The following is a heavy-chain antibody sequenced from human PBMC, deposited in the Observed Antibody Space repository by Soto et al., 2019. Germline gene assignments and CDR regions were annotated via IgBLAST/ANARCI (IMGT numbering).Heavy chain of an antibody. CDR2: IYYSGNT. J-gene: IGHJ4*01. CDR1: GGSISTSTYY. D-gene: IGHD6-13*01. V-gene: IGHV4-39*01. CDR3: ARPGGPPPKQPLDH. Sequence: SETLSLTCTVSGGSISTSTYYWGWVRQPPGKGLEWIGSIYYSGNTYDNPSLRSRVSMSIDTSKNQFSLKVTSVTAADTGVYYCARPGGPPPKQPLDHWGHGTLVTVSS.